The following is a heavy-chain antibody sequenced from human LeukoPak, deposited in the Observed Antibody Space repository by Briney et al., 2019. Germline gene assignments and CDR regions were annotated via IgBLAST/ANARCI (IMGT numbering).Heavy chain of an antibody. V-gene: IGHV4-30-4*01. J-gene: IGHJ4*02. CDR1: GGSICGGDYY. CDR3: ASHVDIVATMGNYFDY. D-gene: IGHD5-12*01. CDR2: IYYSGST. Sequence: SQTLSLTCTVSGGSICGGDYYWSWIRQPPGKGLEWIGYIYYSGSTYYNPSLKSRVTISVDTSKNQFSLKLSSVTAADTAVYYCASHVDIVATMGNYFDYWGQGTLVTVSS.